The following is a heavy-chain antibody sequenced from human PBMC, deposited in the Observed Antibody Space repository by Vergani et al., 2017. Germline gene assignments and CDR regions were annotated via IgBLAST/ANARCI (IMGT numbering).Heavy chain of an antibody. Sequence: QVQLVQSGAEVKKPGASVKVSCKASGYTFTSYYMHWVRQAPGQGLEWMGIINPSGGSTSYAQKFQGRVTMTRDTSTSTVYMELSSLRSDDTAVYYCARDLAAADAFDIWGQGTMVTVSS. CDR2: INPSGGST. CDR1: GYTFTSYY. J-gene: IGHJ3*02. D-gene: IGHD6-13*01. CDR3: ARDLAAADAFDI. V-gene: IGHV1-46*01.